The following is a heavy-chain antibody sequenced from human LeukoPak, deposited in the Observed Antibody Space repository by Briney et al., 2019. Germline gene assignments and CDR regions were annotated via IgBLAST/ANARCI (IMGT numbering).Heavy chain of an antibody. CDR1: GYTFTTYT. D-gene: IGHD5-24*01. CDR2: LNAGNGNR. V-gene: IGHV1-3*01. CDR3: AREIDRDGYNRFCDY. Sequence: ASVKVSCKASGYTFTTYTMHWVRQAPGQRPEWMGWLNAGNGNRKYSQKFQGRVTITRDTSASTAYMDLSSLRSEDTAVYYCAREIDRDGYNRFCDYWGQGSLVTVSS. J-gene: IGHJ4*02.